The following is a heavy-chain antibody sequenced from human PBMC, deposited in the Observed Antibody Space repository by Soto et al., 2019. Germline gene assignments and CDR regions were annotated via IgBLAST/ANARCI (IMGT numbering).Heavy chain of an antibody. CDR3: ASGCSSTSCYGYYYGMDV. V-gene: IGHV1-3*01. Sequence: GASVKVSCKASGYTFTSYAMHWVRQAPGQRLEWMGWINAGNGNTKYSQKFQGRVTITRDTSASTAYMELSSLRSEDTAVYYCASGCSSTSCYGYYYGMDVWGQGTTVTVSS. CDR2: INAGNGNT. J-gene: IGHJ6*02. D-gene: IGHD2-2*01. CDR1: GYTFTSYA.